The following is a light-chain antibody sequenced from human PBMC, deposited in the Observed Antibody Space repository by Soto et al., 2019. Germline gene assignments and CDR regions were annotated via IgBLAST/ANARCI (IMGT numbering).Light chain of an antibody. CDR3: QQFSSYPLT. CDR2: DAS. CDR1: QTVRNNY. Sequence: EFVLTQSPGTLSLSPGERATLSCRASQTVRNNYLAWYQQKPGQAPRLLIYDASSRATGIPDRFSGGGSGTDFTLTISRLEPEDFAVYYCQQFSSYPLTFRGGPRWIS. V-gene: IGKV3-20*01. J-gene: IGKJ4*01.